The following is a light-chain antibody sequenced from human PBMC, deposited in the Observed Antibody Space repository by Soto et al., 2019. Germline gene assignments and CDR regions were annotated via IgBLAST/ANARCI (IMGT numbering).Light chain of an antibody. CDR3: QQYCSSPWT. V-gene: IGKV3-20*01. CDR2: GAS. Sequence: ESVLTQSPGTLSLSPGERATLSCRASQSVSSSYLAWYQQKPGQAPRLLIYGASSRATGIPDRFSGSGPGTGFTLTISRLEPEDFAVYYCQQYCSSPWTFGQGTKVEIK. J-gene: IGKJ1*01. CDR1: QSVSSSY.